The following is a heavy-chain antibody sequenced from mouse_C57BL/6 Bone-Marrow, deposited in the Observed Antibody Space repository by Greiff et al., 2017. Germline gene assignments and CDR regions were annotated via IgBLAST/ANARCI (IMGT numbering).Heavy chain of an antibody. CDR2: IDPENGDT. V-gene: IGHV14-4*01. J-gene: IGHJ3*01. CDR3: TLSMVTTREWFAY. D-gene: IGHD2-2*01. Sequence: EVQRVESGAELVRPGASVKLSCTASGFNIKDDYMHWVKQRPEQGLEWIGWIDPENGDTEYASKFQGKATITADTSSNTAYLQLSSLTSEDTAVYYCTLSMVTTREWFAYWGQGTLVTVSA. CDR1: GFNIKDDY.